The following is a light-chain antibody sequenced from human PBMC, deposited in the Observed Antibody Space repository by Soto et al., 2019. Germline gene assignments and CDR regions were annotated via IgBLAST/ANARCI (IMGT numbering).Light chain of an antibody. CDR1: QSVSSSY. J-gene: IGKJ1*01. Sequence: EIVLTRSPGTLSLSPGERATLSCRASQSVSSSYLAWYQQKPGQAPRLLIYGASSRATGIPDRFSGSGSGTDFTLTISRLEPEDFAVYYCQEYVSSPTFGQGTKVDIK. CDR2: GAS. V-gene: IGKV3-20*01. CDR3: QEYVSSPT.